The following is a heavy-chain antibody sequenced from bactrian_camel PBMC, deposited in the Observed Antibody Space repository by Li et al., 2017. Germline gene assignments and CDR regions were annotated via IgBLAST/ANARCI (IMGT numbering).Heavy chain of an antibody. D-gene: IGHD3*01. CDR2: ISWSGDST. CDR1: GYTYSSKYC. Sequence: HVQLVESGGGSVQAGGSLRLSCAASGYTYSSKYCMAWFRQAPGKGLEWVSAISWSGDSTNYADSVKGQFTISRDNAKNTVYLQMSSLKAEDTAMYYCKFTAPLWVGPTCPSGWGQGTQVTVS. J-gene: IGHJ4*01. CDR3: KFTAPLWVGPTCPSG. V-gene: IGHV3S1*01.